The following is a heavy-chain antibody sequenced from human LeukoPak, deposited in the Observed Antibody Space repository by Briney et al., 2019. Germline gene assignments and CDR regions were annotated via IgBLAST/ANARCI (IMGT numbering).Heavy chain of an antibody. CDR1: GYTFTSYG. V-gene: IGHV1-18*01. Sequence: ASVKVSCKASGYTFTSYGISWVRQAPGQGLEWMGWISAYNGNTNYAQKLQGRVTMTTDTSTSTAYMELRSLRSDDTAVYYCARGYPWDRNYYYGIDVWGQGAKVTVSS. CDR2: ISAYNGNT. D-gene: IGHD1-1*01. J-gene: IGHJ6*01. CDR3: ARGYPWDRNYYYGIDV.